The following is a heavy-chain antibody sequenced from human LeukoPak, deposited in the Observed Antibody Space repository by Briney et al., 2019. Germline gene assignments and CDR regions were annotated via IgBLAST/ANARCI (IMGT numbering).Heavy chain of an antibody. CDR1: GGSFSGYY. CDR2: INHSGST. V-gene: IGHV4-34*01. CDR3: ARVPPYCSGGSCSPD. Sequence: PSETLSLTCAVYGGSFSGYYWSWIRQPPGKGLEWIGEINHSGSTNYNPSLKSRVTISVDTSKNQFSLKLSSVTAADTAVYYCARVPPYCSGGSCSPDWGQGTLVTVSS. J-gene: IGHJ4*02. D-gene: IGHD2-15*01.